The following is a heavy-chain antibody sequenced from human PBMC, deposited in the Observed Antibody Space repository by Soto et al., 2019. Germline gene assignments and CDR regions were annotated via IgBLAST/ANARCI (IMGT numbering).Heavy chain of an antibody. CDR2: ISGSGGST. V-gene: IGHV3-23*01. CDR1: GFTFSSYA. D-gene: IGHD2-2*01. CDR3: AKGGYCSSTSCYRVYYYYYMDV. J-gene: IGHJ6*03. Sequence: PGVSLRLSCAASGFTFSSYAMSWVRQAPGKGLEWVSAISGSGGSTYYADSVKGRFTISRDNSKNTLYLQMNSLRAEDTAVYYCAKGGYCSSTSCYRVYYYYYMDVWGKGTTVTVSS.